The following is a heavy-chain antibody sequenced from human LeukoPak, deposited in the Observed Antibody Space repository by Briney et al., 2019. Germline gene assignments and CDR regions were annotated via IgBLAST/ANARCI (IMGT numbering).Heavy chain of an antibody. V-gene: IGHV4-38-2*02. J-gene: IGHJ3*01. CDR3: AREDAVSSDDAFDL. Sequence: SETLSLTCTVSGYSISSGYYWGWIRQPPGKGLEWIGSIYHSGSTNYNPSLKSRVTISIDTSKNQFSLSLSAVTAADTAMYYCAREDAVSSDDAFDLWGQGTMVTVS. D-gene: IGHD6-19*01. CDR1: GYSISSGYY. CDR2: IYHSGST.